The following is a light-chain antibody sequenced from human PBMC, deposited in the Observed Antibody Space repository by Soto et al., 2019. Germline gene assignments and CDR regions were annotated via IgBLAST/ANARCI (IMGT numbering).Light chain of an antibody. CDR3: QQRNNWPPIT. CDR1: QSVGRD. Sequence: ENVLTQSPAILSLSPGDTATLSCRASQSVGRDVAWDQQKPGQAPRLVIYDASNRATCVPDRFSGSGSGTDFTLSISNLEPEDFAIYYCQQRNNWPPITFGQGTR. CDR2: DAS. V-gene: IGKV3-11*01. J-gene: IGKJ5*01.